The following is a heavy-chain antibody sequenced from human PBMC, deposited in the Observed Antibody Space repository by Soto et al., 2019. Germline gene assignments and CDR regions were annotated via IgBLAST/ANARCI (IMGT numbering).Heavy chain of an antibody. CDR2: INVGNGNT. J-gene: IGHJ6*02. CDR1: GYTFTSYI. CDR3: ARSYSSGWLAHYGMDV. Sequence: ASVKVSCKASGYTFTSYIMHWVRQAPGQGLEWMGWINVGNGNTEYSQKFRGRVTITRDTSANTAYMELSSLRSQDTALYYCARSYSSGWLAHYGMDVWGQGTTVTVSS. D-gene: IGHD6-19*01. V-gene: IGHV1-3*01.